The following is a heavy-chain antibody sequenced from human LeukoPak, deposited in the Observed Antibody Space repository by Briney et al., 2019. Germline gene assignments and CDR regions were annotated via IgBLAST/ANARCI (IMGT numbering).Heavy chain of an antibody. CDR1: GVSISSGGYS. J-gene: IGHJ4*02. CDR3: ARGVTRGYNYGFDY. CDR2: IYFSGRT. D-gene: IGHD5-18*01. Sequence: SETLSLTCAVSGVSISSGGYSWSWIRQPPGKGLEWIGYIYFSGRTYYNPSLKSRVSISIDGSRNQFSLKLTSVTAADTAVYFCARGVTRGYNYGFDYWGQGSLVTVSS. V-gene: IGHV4-30-2*01.